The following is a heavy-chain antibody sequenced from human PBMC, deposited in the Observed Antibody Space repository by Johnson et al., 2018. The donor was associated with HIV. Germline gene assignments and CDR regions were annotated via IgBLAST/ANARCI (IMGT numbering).Heavy chain of an antibody. D-gene: IGHD2-21*02. CDR1: GFTFTSYA. CDR3: AGVTGADDAFDI. CDR2: ISHDGNNK. V-gene: IGHV3-30-3*01. J-gene: IGHJ3*02. Sequence: QVQLVESGGGVVQPGRSLRLSCIVSGFTFTSYAMHWVRQAPGKGLEWVAVISHDGNNKHYADSVKGRFTISRDNSKNTLYLQMNSLRAEDTAVYYCAGVTGADDAFDIWGQGTMVSVSS.